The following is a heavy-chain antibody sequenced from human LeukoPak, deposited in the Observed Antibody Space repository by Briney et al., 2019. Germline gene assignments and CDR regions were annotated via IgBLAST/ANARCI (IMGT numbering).Heavy chain of an antibody. CDR3: ARDAPRDTIFGVVIIVDYMDV. V-gene: IGHV3-21*01. Sequence: GGSLRLSCAASGFTFSSYSMNWVRQAPGKGLEWVSSISSISSYIYYADSVKGRFTISRDNAKNSLYLQMNSLRAEDTAVYYCARDAPRDTIFGVVIIVDYMDVWGKGATVTVSS. D-gene: IGHD3-3*01. J-gene: IGHJ6*03. CDR2: ISSISSYI. CDR1: GFTFSSYS.